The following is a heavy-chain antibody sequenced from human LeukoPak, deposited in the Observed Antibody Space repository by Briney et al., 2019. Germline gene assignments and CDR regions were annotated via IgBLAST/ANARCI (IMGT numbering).Heavy chain of an antibody. D-gene: IGHD2-15*01. CDR1: GGFFSGYY. CDR2: INHSGST. Sequence: SETLSLTCAVYGGFFSGYYWSWIRQPPGKGLEWIGEINHSGSTNYNPSLKSRVTISVDTSKNQFSLKLSSVTAADTAVYYCARARSGGVRWHYDYFDYWGQGTLVTVSS. CDR3: ARARSGGVRWHYDYFDY. J-gene: IGHJ4*02. V-gene: IGHV4-34*01.